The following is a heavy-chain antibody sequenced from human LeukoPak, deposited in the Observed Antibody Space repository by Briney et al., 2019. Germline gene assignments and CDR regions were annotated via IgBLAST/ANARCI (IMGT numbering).Heavy chain of an antibody. D-gene: IGHD5-12*01. CDR2: IYPGDSDT. CDR1: GSSFTNYW. J-gene: IGHJ4*02. Sequence: GESLKISGKCSGSSFTNYWIGWVRPMPGKGLEWMGIIYPGDSDTRYSPSFQGQVTISADKFLTTAYLQWSSLEASDSAMYYCARRDSGFELFDYWGQGTLVTVSS. V-gene: IGHV5-51*01. CDR3: ARRDSGFELFDY.